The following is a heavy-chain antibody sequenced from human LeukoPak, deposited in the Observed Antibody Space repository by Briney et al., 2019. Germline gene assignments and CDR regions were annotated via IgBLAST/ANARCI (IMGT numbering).Heavy chain of an antibody. D-gene: IGHD3-10*01. Sequence: PSETLSLTCSVSGGSISSYYWGWIRQPPGKGLEWIGSIYYSGSTYYNPSLKSRVTISVDTSKNQFSLKLSSVTAADTAVYYCARDRGYYGSGIDRAFDIWGQGTMVTVSS. CDR3: ARDRGYYGSGIDRAFDI. J-gene: IGHJ3*02. V-gene: IGHV4-39*02. CDR2: IYYSGST. CDR1: GGSISSYY.